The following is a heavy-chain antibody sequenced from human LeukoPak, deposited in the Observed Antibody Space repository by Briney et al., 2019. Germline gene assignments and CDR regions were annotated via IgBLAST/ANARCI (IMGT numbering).Heavy chain of an antibody. V-gene: IGHV4-59*08. CDR3: ARLKIVFGTFDY. CDR2: FHNSGTS. D-gene: IGHD2/OR15-2a*01. J-gene: IGHJ4*02. CDR1: DDSISDYY. Sequence: SETLSLTCTVSDDSISDYYRGWIRQPPGKGLEWIGYFHNSGTSTYNPSLKSRVTISADTSKNQFSLKLSSVTAADTAVYYCARLKIVFGTFDYWGQGTLVTVSS.